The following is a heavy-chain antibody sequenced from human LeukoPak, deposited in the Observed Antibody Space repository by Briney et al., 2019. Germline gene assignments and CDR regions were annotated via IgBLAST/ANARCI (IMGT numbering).Heavy chain of an antibody. D-gene: IGHD2-15*01. CDR1: GYTFTSYY. V-gene: IGHV1-46*03. J-gene: IGHJ4*02. Sequence: ASAKVSCKASGYTFTSYYMHWVRQAPGQGLEWMGIINPSGGSTSYAQKFQGRVTMTRDTSTSTVYMELSSLRSEDTAVYYCARAPDLVVVVAATLDYWGQGTLVTVSS. CDR3: ARAPDLVVVVAATLDY. CDR2: INPSGGST.